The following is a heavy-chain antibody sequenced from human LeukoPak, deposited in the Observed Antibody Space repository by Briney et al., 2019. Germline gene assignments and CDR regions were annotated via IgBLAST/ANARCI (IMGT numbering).Heavy chain of an antibody. Sequence: PSETLSLTCTVSGGSISGSYWSWIRQPPGKGLEWIAYMYNSGSTNYNPSLKSRVTISIDTSKNQFSLKLSSLTAADTAIYYCARGIESYGDYGYWGQGILVTVSS. CDR1: GGSISGSY. J-gene: IGHJ4*02. V-gene: IGHV4-59*01. CDR3: ARGIESYGDYGY. D-gene: IGHD4-17*01. CDR2: MYNSGST.